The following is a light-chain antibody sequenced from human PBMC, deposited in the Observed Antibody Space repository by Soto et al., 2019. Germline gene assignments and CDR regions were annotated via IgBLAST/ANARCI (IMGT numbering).Light chain of an antibody. CDR3: QQVRSFPLT. J-gene: IGKJ4*01. Sequence: DIQTTQSPSSVSASVGDSVTITCRPSQGISNWLAWYQQKPGKAPNLLIYTASTLESGVPSRFSGSGSGTDFTLTISNLQPEDFATYYCQQVRSFPLTFGGGTKVDIK. V-gene: IGKV1D-12*01. CDR1: QGISNW. CDR2: TAS.